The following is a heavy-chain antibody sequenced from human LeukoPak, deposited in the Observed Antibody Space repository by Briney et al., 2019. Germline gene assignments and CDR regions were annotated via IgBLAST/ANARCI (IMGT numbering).Heavy chain of an antibody. CDR1: GYTFSNYG. J-gene: IGHJ6*03. D-gene: IGHD3-9*01. CDR2: ISGYNANT. CDR3: ARVGILTGPYYYYYYMDV. Sequence: ASVKVSCKASGYTFSNYGISWVRQAPGQGLEWMGWISGYNANTNYAQNFQGRVTMTTDTSTHTAYMELRSLRSDDTAVYYCARVGILTGPYYYYYYMDVWGKGTTVTVSS. V-gene: IGHV1-18*01.